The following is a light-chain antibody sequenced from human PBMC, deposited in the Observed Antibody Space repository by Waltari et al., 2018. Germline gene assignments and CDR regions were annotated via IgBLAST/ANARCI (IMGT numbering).Light chain of an antibody. Sequence: DVVMTQSPLSQAVTLGQPASISCRSSQSLVNVDGTTYLSWVHQRPGQSPRRLIYRVSYRDSGVPDRFSGSGSGTDCTLRVSRVEAEDVGVFYCMQGTRWPYTFGQGTKLEIK. CDR2: RVS. CDR1: QSLVNVDGTTY. CDR3: MQGTRWPYT. J-gene: IGKJ2*01. V-gene: IGKV2-30*01.